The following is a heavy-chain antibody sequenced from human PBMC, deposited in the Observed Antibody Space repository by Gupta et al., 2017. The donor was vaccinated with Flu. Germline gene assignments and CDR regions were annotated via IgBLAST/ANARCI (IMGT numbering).Heavy chain of an antibody. CDR2: ISGSGGTT. Sequence: IRQAPGKGLEWVSYISGSGGTTYDADSVKGRFTISRDNPTKTLYLQMNSLRVDDTAVYYCAKDMDYRLPKVDFCGQGTLVTVSS. D-gene: IGHD2-2*01. CDR3: AKDMDYRLPKVDF. V-gene: IGHV3-23*01. J-gene: IGHJ4*02.